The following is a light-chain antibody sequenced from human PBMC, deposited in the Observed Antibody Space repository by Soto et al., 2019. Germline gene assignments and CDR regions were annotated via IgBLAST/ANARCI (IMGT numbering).Light chain of an antibody. Sequence: EVVLTQSPGTLSLSPGDRATLSCRSSQSFTSNLALYQQKPGQAPRLLIYGASTRATDIPDRFSGGGSETEFTLTISSLQSEDFAVYFCQQYNIWPLWTFGQGTKVDIK. CDR3: QQYNIWPLWT. CDR2: GAS. CDR1: QSFTSN. J-gene: IGKJ1*01. V-gene: IGKV3-15*01.